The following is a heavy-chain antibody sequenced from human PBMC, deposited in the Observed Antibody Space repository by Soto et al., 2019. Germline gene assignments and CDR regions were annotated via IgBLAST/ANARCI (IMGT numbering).Heavy chain of an antibody. D-gene: IGHD2-8*01. Sequence: EVKLLESGGDLEQPGGSLRLSCATSGFTFSSFAMAWFRQAPGRGLEWVSEILGGGSTFYADSMKGRITISRDDSKNTLYLQMNSLRVDDTALYYCAKDRHPDGIWTFDSWGQGTLVTVSS. CDR1: GFTFSSFA. CDR3: AKDRHPDGIWTFDS. CDR2: ILGGGST. J-gene: IGHJ4*02. V-gene: IGHV3-23*01.